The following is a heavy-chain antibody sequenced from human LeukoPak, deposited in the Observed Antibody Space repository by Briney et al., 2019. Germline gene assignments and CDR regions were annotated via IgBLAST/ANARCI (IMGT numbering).Heavy chain of an antibody. CDR3: ARGTLGYCSGGSCPTYYYYYYMDV. D-gene: IGHD2-15*01. CDR2: INSNGSST. V-gene: IGHV3-74*01. J-gene: IGHJ6*03. CDR1: GFTFSSYG. Sequence: GGSLRLSCAASGFTFSSYGMHWVRQAPGKGLVWVSRINSNGSSTSYADSVKGRFTISRDNAKNTLYLQMNSLRAEDTAVYYCARGTLGYCSGGSCPTYYYYYYMDVWGKGTTVTVSS.